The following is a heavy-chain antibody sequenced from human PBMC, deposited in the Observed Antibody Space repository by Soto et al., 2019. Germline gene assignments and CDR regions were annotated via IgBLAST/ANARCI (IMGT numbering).Heavy chain of an antibody. CDR1: GGSFSGYY. CDR2: INHSGST. D-gene: IGHD6-19*01. CDR3: ARGYRWGEHWLRARGYYYGMDV. V-gene: IGHV4-34*01. Sequence: ETLSLTCAVSGGSFSGYYWSWIRQPPGKGLEWIGEINHSGSTNYNPSLKSRVTISVDTSKNQFSLKLSSVTAADTAVYYCARGYRWGEHWLRARGYYYGMDVWGQGTTVTVSS. J-gene: IGHJ6*02.